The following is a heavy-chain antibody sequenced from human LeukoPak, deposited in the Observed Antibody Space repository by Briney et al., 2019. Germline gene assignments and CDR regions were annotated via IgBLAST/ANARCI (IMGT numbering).Heavy chain of an antibody. D-gene: IGHD3-10*01. J-gene: IGHJ4*02. CDR1: GFTFSSYA. Sequence: PGGSLRLSCAASGFTFSSYAMSWVRQAPGEGLEWVSAISGSGGSTYYADSVKGRFTISRDNSKNTLYLQMNSLRAEDTAVYYCAKVMTRTMVRGVPPSDYWGQGTLVTVSS. CDR2: ISGSGGST. V-gene: IGHV3-23*01. CDR3: AKVMTRTMVRGVPPSDY.